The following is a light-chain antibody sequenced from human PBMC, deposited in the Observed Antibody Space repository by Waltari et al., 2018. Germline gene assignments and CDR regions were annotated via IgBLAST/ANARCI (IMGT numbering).Light chain of an antibody. CDR2: YDS. Sequence: SYVLTQPPPVSVAPGETARIPCGGDNIGSYSVHWYQQKPGQAPVLVIFYDSDRPSGIPERFSGSNSGNTATLTISRVEAGDEANYYCQVWHAAIDPGVFGTGTEVTV. CDR3: QVWHAAIDPGV. J-gene: IGLJ1*01. CDR1: NIGSYS. V-gene: IGLV3-21*04.